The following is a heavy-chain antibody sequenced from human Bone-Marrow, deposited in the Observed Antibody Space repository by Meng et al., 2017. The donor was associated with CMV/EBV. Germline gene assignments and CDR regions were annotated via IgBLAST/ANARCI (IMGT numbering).Heavy chain of an antibody. V-gene: IGHV1-8*01. CDR2: MNPNSGNT. D-gene: IGHD2-2*02. J-gene: IGHJ4*02. Sequence: ASVKVSCKASGYTFTSYDINWVRQATGQGLEWMGWMNPNSGNTGYAQKFQGRVTMTRNTSISTVYMELSSLRSEDTAVYYCASDYCSSTSCYRISHWGQGTLVTVSS. CDR1: GYTFTSYD. CDR3: ASDYCSSTSCYRISH.